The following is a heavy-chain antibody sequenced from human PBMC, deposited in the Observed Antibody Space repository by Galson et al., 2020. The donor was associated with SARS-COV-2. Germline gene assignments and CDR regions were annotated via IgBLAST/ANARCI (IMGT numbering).Heavy chain of an antibody. D-gene: IGHD5-12*01. Sequence: SETLSLTCTVSGGSISSGSYYWSWIRQPAGKGLEWIGRIYTSGSTNYNPSLKSRVTISVDTSKNQFSLKLSSVTAADTAVYYCASQDIVATRAAFDIWGQGTMVTVSS. CDR1: GGSISSGSYY. CDR2: IYTSGST. J-gene: IGHJ3*02. V-gene: IGHV4-61*02. CDR3: ASQDIVATRAAFDI.